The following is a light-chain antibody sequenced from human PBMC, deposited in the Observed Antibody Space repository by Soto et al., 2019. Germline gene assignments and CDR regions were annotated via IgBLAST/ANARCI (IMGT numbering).Light chain of an antibody. J-gene: IGKJ2*01. CDR2: DAS. CDR3: QQRSNWPSVYT. V-gene: IGKV3-11*01. CDR1: QSVSSY. Sequence: IVLTQSPATLSVSPGERATLSCRASQSVSSYLNWYQQKPCQAPRLLIYDASNRATGIPARFSGSGSGTDFTLTISSLEPEDLAVYYSQQRSNWPSVYTFGQGTKLEIK.